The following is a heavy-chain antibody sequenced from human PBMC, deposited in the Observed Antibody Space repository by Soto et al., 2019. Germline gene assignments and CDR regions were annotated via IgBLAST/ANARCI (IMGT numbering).Heavy chain of an antibody. CDR3: ARDRWDDFWSGYYLESWFDP. J-gene: IGHJ5*02. V-gene: IGHV1-18*01. CDR2: ISAYNGNT. CDR1: GYTFTSYG. Sequence: QVQLVQSGAEVKKPGASVKVSCKASGYTFTSYGISWVRQAPGQGLEWMGWISAYNGNTNYAQKLQGRVTMTTDTSTSTAEMELRSLRSDDTAVYYCARDRWDDFWSGYYLESWFDPWGQGTLVTVSS. D-gene: IGHD3-3*01.